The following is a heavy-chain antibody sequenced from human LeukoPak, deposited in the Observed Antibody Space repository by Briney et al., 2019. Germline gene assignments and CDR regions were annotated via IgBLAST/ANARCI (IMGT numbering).Heavy chain of an antibody. J-gene: IGHJ4*02. D-gene: IGHD3-10*01. V-gene: IGHV4-61*02. Sequence: PSQTLSLTCTVSGGSITSGSHYWSWIRQPAGKGLEWIGRIYTDGSTNYNPSLQSRVTISVDTSKNQFSLKVSSVTAADTAVYYCARANYYGSGSKYFDYWGQGTLVTVSS. CDR3: ARANYYGSGSKYFDY. CDR2: IYTDGST. CDR1: GGSITSGSHY.